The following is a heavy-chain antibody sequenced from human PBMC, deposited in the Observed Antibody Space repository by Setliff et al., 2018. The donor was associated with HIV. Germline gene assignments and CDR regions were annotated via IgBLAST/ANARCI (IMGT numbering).Heavy chain of an antibody. D-gene: IGHD3-10*01. CDR3: TTDLIIRGVIIDGALR. CDR1: GFTFRNAW. V-gene: IGHV3-15*01. Sequence: LRLSCAASGFTFRNAWMSWVRQAPGKGLEWVGRIKSKTDGGTTDYAAPVKGRFTISRDDSKNTLYLQMNSLKTEDTAVYYCTTDLIIRGVIIDGALRWGQGTLVTVSS. J-gene: IGHJ4*02. CDR2: IKSKTDGGTT.